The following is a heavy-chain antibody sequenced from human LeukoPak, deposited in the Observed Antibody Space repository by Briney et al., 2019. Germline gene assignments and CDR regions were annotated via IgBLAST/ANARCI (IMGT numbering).Heavy chain of an antibody. V-gene: IGHV4-39*01. D-gene: IGHD4-17*01. Sequence: SETLSLTCTVSGGSISSSSYYWGWIRQPPGKGLEWIGSIYYSGSTYYNPSLKSRVTISVDTSKNQFSLKLSSVTAADTAVCYCARLSLGYGDYVVTDAFDIWGQGTMVTVSS. J-gene: IGHJ3*02. CDR1: GGSISSSSYY. CDR2: IYYSGST. CDR3: ARLSLGYGDYVVTDAFDI.